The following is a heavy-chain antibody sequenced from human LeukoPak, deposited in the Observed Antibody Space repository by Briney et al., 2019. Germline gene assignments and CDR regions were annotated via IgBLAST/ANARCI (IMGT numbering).Heavy chain of an antibody. CDR1: GFTFSSYS. CDR2: ISSSSSYI. D-gene: IGHD2-2*01. V-gene: IGHV3-21*01. J-gene: IGHJ4*02. Sequence: GGSLRLSCAASGFTFSSYSMNWVRQAPGKGLEWVSSISSSSSYIYYADSVKGRFTISRDNAKDSLYLQMNSLRAEDTAVYYCARGHCSSTSCYPFYLDYWGQGTLVTVSS. CDR3: ARGHCSSTSCYPFYLDY.